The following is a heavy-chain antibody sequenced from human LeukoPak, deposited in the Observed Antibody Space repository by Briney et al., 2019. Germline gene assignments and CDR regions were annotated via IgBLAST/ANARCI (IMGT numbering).Heavy chain of an antibody. CDR2: IKQDGSEK. V-gene: IGHV3-7*01. J-gene: IGHJ4*02. D-gene: IGHD3-10*01. CDR3: ARGRITMLRGVISNYFDY. CDR1: GFTFSSYW. Sequence: GGSLRLSCAASGFTFSSYWMSWVRQAPGKGLEWVANIKQDGSEKYYVDSVKGRFTISRDNAKNSLYLQMDSLRAEDTAVYHCARGRITMLRGVISNYFDYWGQGTLVTVSS.